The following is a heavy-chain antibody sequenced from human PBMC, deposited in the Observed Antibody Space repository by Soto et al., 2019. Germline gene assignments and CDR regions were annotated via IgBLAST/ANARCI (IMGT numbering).Heavy chain of an antibody. CDR1: GGSITSSSHF. V-gene: IGHV4-39*01. CDR3: AGQTFTIAAASYGRSNWFDP. J-gene: IGHJ5*02. CDR2: IYFTGNT. Sequence: SETLSLTCTASGGSITSSSHFWGWVRQPPGKGLEWIGTIYFTGNTYYTPSLKSRPTMSIDTSKNEFSLRLNSVTAADTAVYYCAGQTFTIAAASYGRSNWFDPWGPGTLVTVSS. D-gene: IGHD6-25*01.